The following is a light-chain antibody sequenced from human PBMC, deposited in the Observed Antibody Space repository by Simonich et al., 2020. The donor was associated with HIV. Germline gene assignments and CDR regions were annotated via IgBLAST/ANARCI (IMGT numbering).Light chain of an antibody. Sequence: DIQMTQSPSTLSASVGDRVTITCRASQSISSWLAWYQQKPGKAPHLLISAASTLQSGVPSRFSGSGSWTEFTLTISSLQPEDFTTYYCQQLSSHPTFGQGTKLEIK. CDR3: QQLSSHPT. CDR1: QSISSW. J-gene: IGKJ2*01. CDR2: AAS. V-gene: IGKV1-5*01.